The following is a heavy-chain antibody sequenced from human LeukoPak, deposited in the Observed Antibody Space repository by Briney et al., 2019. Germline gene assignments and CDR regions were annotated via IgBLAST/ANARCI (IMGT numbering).Heavy chain of an antibody. D-gene: IGHD6-19*01. Sequence: GGSLRLSCAASGFTFSSYWMHWVRHAPGKGLVWVSRINTDGTSTTYADSVEGRFTISRDNAKNTLYLQINSLRAEDTAVYYCARGRAAVAGYYMDVWGKGTTVTVSS. CDR2: INTDGTST. V-gene: IGHV3-74*01. CDR3: ARGRAAVAGYYMDV. CDR1: GFTFSSYW. J-gene: IGHJ6*03.